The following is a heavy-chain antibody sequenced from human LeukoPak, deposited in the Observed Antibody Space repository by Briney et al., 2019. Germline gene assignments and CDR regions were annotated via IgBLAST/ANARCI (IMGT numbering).Heavy chain of an antibody. V-gene: IGHV3-74*01. CDR1: GFGFSNFW. Sequence: GGSLRLSCAASGFGFSNFWMHWVRQAPGKGLEWVSRIKTDGSITAYADSVKGRFTISRDNAKNTLYLHMNSLKGEDTATYFCTREADPAFSASSSPDFWGQATPVTVS. D-gene: IGHD6-6*01. CDR3: TREADPAFSASSSPDF. CDR2: IKTDGSIT. J-gene: IGHJ4*02.